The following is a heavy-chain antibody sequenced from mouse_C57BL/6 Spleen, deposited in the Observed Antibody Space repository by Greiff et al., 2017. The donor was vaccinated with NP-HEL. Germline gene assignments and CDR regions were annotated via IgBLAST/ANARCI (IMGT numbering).Heavy chain of an antibody. J-gene: IGHJ3*01. CDR1: GYAFSSYW. V-gene: IGHV1-80*01. CDR2: IYPGDGDT. D-gene: IGHD1-1*01. CDR3: SRDYSGSSYFAY. Sequence: QVQLQQSGAELVKPGASVKISCKASGYAFSSYWMNWVKQRPGKGLEWIGQIYPGDGDTNYNGKFKGKATLTADKSSSTAYMQLSSLTSEDSAVYFCSRDYSGSSYFAYWGQGTLVTVSA.